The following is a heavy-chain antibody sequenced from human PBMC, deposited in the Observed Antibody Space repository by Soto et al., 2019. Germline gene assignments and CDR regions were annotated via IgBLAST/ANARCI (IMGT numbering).Heavy chain of an antibody. CDR2: ISGSGGST. D-gene: IGHD4-17*01. CDR1: GFTFSSYA. V-gene: IGHV3-23*01. CDR3: ANYGYGDPAYYYYYYMDV. J-gene: IGHJ6*03. Sequence: GGSLRLSCAASGFTFSSYAMSWVRQAPGKGLEWVSAISGSGGSTYYADSVKGRFTISRDNSKNTLYLQMNSLRAEDTAVYYCANYGYGDPAYYYYYYMDVWGKGTTVTVSS.